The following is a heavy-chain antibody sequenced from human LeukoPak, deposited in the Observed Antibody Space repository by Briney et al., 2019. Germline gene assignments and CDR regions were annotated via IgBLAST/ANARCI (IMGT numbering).Heavy chain of an antibody. V-gene: IGHV3-30*02. Sequence: GGSLRLSCAASGFTFSSYGMHWVRQALGKGLEWVAFIRYDGSNKYYADSVKGRLTISRDNSKNTLYLQMNSLRAEDTAVYYCAKDWLRGSRWYPGGFDPWGQGTLVTVSS. D-gene: IGHD6-13*01. J-gene: IGHJ5*02. CDR2: IRYDGSNK. CDR1: GFTFSSYG. CDR3: AKDWLRGSRWYPGGFDP.